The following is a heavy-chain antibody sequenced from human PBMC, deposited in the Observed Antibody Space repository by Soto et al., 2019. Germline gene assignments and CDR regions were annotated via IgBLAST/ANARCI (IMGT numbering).Heavy chain of an antibody. J-gene: IGHJ6*02. Sequence: QVQLVESGGGVVQPGTSLRLSCAASGFTFSDYAMHWVRQAPGKGLEWVARIRDAGTNKFYADPVKGRFSLSRDNSKNTLFLQMNSLSVEDTAVYYCAREGRIAKVRGVRYDYYGMDVWGQGTTVTVSS. CDR2: IRDAGTNK. CDR3: AREGRIAKVRGVRYDYYGMDV. V-gene: IGHV3-30-3*01. D-gene: IGHD3-10*01. CDR1: GFTFSDYA.